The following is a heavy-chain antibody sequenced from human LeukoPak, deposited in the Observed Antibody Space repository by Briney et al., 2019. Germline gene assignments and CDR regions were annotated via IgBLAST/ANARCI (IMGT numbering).Heavy chain of an antibody. CDR3: ARGYCSSTSCYAPYYYGMDV. CDR1: GFTFSSYA. J-gene: IGHJ6*02. V-gene: IGHV3-30-3*01. D-gene: IGHD2-2*01. Sequence: GRSLRLSCAASGFTFSSYAMHWVRQAPGKGLEWVAVISYDGSNKYYADSVKGRFTISRDNSKNTLYLQMNSLRAEDTAVHYCARGYCSSTSCYAPYYYGMDVWGQGTTVTVSS. CDR2: ISYDGSNK.